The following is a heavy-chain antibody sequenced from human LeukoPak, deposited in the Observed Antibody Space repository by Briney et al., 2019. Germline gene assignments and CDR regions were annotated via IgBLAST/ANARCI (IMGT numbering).Heavy chain of an antibody. V-gene: IGHV3-30-3*01. Sequence: GGSVRLSCAGSGFTFSSYAMHWVRQAPGKGLEWVAVISYDGSNKYYADSVKGRFTISRDNSKNTLYLQMNSLRAEDTAVYYCARDMNYYDSSGYYYLWGPFDYWGQGTLVTVSS. CDR1: GFTFSSYA. CDR3: ARDMNYYDSSGYYYLWGPFDY. J-gene: IGHJ4*02. CDR2: ISYDGSNK. D-gene: IGHD3-22*01.